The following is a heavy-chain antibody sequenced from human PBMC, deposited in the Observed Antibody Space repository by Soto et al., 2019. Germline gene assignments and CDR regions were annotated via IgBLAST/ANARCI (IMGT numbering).Heavy chain of an antibody. CDR3: ARGEAEDGIFGVDTPPYYGMDV. CDR1: GFTFSSYW. D-gene: IGHD3-3*01. J-gene: IGHJ6*02. CDR2: INSDGSST. V-gene: IGHV3-74*01. Sequence: GGSLRLSCAASGFTFSSYWMHWVRQAPGKGLVWVSRINSDGSSTSYADSVKGRFTISRDNAKNTLYLQMNSLRAEDTAVYYCARGEAEDGIFGVDTPPYYGMDVWGQATTLTVSS.